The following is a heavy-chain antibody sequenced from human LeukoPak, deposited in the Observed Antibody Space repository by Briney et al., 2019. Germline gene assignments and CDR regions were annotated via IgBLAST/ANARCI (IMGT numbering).Heavy chain of an antibody. D-gene: IGHD3-10*01. CDR1: GGSISSGGYY. V-gene: IGHV4-61*08. J-gene: IGHJ3*01. CDR3: ARWGGTLNAFDV. CDR2: THYSGST. Sequence: KASQTLSLTCTVSGGSISSGGYYWSWIRQPPGKPLEWIGYTHYSGSTTYNPSLNSRVTTSVDTAKNQFSLKLSSVTAADTAVYYCARWGGTLNAFDVWGPGTLVTVSS.